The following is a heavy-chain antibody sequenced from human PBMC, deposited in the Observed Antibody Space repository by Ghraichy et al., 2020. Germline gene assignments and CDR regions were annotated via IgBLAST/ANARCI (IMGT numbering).Heavy chain of an antibody. CDR1: GGSISSSNW. D-gene: IGHD2-2*01. CDR3: ARIYCSSTSCYARLGANWFDP. V-gene: IGHV4-4*02. J-gene: IGHJ5*02. CDR2: IYHSGST. Sequence: GTLSLTCAVSGGSISSSNWWSWVRQPPGKGLEWIGEIYHSGSTNYNPSLKSRVTISVDKSKNQFSLKLSSVTAADTAVYYCARIYCSSTSCYARLGANWFDPWGQGTLVTVSS.